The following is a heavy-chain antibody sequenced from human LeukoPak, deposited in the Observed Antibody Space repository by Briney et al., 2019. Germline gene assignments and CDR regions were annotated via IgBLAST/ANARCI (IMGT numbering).Heavy chain of an antibody. V-gene: IGHV4-31*03. J-gene: IGHJ4*02. CDR1: GGSISSGGYY. Sequence: PSETLSLTCTVSGGSISSGGYYWSWIRQHPGKGLEWIGYIYYSGSTYYNPSLKSRVTISVDTSKNQFSLKLSSVTAADTAVYYCARGYYGSGSYSYYFDYWGQGTLVTVSS. CDR3: ARGYYGSGSYSYYFDY. CDR2: IYYSGST. D-gene: IGHD3-10*01.